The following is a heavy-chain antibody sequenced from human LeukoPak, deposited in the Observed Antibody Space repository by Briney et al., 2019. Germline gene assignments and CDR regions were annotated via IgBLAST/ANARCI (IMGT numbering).Heavy chain of an antibody. V-gene: IGHV1-69*13. D-gene: IGHD2-2*01. CDR3: ARFEAPVVPAAILYFQH. J-gene: IGHJ1*01. Sequence: SVKVSCKASGGTFSSYAISWVRQAPGQGLEWMGGIIPIFGTANYAQKFQGRVTITADESTSTAYMELSSLRSEDTAVYYCARFEAPVVPAAILYFQHWGQGTLVTVSS. CDR2: IIPIFGTA. CDR1: GGTFSSYA.